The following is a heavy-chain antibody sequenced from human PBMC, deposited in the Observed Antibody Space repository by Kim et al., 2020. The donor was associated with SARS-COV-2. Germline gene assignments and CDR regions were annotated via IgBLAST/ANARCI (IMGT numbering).Heavy chain of an antibody. J-gene: IGHJ4*02. CDR3: ARDDGDYVSFDY. V-gene: IGHV1-3*01. D-gene: IGHD4-17*01. Sequence: YSQKFQGRVTITRDTSASTAYMELSSLRSEDTAVYYCARDDGDYVSFDYWGQGTLVTVSS.